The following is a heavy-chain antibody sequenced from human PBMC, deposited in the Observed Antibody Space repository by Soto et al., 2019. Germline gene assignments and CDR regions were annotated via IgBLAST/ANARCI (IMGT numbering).Heavy chain of an antibody. CDR2: ISAYNGNI. Sequence: ASVKVSCKASAYTFTNYGISWVRQAPGQGLEWMGWISAYNGNINYAQKFRGRVTMTTDTSTSSAYLEVRSLRADDTAVYYCVKDRSLAVADVYYFDYWGRGTLVTVSS. J-gene: IGHJ4*02. CDR3: VKDRSLAVADVYYFDY. CDR1: AYTFTNYG. D-gene: IGHD6-19*01. V-gene: IGHV1-18*01.